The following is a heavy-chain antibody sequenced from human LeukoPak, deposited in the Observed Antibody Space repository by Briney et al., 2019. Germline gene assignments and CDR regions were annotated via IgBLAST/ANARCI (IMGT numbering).Heavy chain of an antibody. CDR2: MNPNSGNI. J-gene: IGHJ4*02. CDR3: ARGYSSSWYGYYFDY. Sequence: ASVKVSCRASGYTFSNYDINWVRQAPGQGLEWMGWMNPNSGNIGYAQKFQGRVTMTRNTSITTAYLELSSLRSEDTAVYYCARGYSSSWYGYYFDYWGQGTLVTVSS. V-gene: IGHV1-8*01. CDR1: GYTFSNYD. D-gene: IGHD6-13*01.